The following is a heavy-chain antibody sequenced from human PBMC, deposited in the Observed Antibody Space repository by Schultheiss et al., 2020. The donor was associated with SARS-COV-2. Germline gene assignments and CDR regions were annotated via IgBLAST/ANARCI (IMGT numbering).Heavy chain of an antibody. D-gene: IGHD1-26*01. V-gene: IGHV1-18*04. CDR2: ISAYNGNT. CDR3: ARPELVGALYYFDY. J-gene: IGHJ4*02. CDR1: GYTFTSYG. Sequence: GESLKISCKASGYTFTSYGVSWVRQAPGQGLEWMGWISAYNGNTNYAQKLQGRVTMTTDTSTSTAYMELRSLRSDDTAVYYCARPELVGALYYFDYWGQGTLVTSPQ.